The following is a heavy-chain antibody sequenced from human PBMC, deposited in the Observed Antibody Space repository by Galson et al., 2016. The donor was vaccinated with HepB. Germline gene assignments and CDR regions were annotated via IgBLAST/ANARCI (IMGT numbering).Heavy chain of an antibody. D-gene: IGHD1-26*01. J-gene: IGHJ3*02. V-gene: IGHV3-53*01. CDR3: ARERVGPTPDDVFDI. Sequence: SLRLSCAASGFTVSNSYMNWVRQAPGKGLEWVSALYCGGSTYYADSVKGLFTISRDNSKNTLFLQMNRVSTEDTAVYYCARERVGPTPDDVFDIGGQGTRVTVSS. CDR2: LYCGGST. CDR1: GFTVSNSY.